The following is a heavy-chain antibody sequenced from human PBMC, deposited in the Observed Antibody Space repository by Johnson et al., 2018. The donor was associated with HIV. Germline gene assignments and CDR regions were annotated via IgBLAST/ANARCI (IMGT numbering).Heavy chain of an antibody. CDR3: ARDWNEAVRAFEI. Sequence: QVQLVESGGGVVQPGRSLRLSCAASGFTFSSYGMHWVRQAPGKGLQWVAVIWYDGNNKYYADSVKGRFTISRDNAKNSLYLQMNSLRPEDTALYYCARDWNEAVRAFEIWGQGTMVTVSS. J-gene: IGHJ3*02. CDR2: IWYDGNNK. V-gene: IGHV3-33*01. CDR1: GFTFSSYG. D-gene: IGHD1-1*01.